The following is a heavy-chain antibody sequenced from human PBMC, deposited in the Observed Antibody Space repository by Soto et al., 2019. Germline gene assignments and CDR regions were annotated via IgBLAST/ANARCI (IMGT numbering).Heavy chain of an antibody. CDR2: INSSGST. J-gene: IGHJ3*02. CDR3: ARIRARFSRSAFDI. CDR1: AGSFTTYY. Sequence: QVQLQQWGAGLLKPSETLSLTCAVYAGSFTTYYWSWIRQPPGKGLEWIGEINSSGSTNYTPSLKSRLTISVDTSKNQFSRRLTSVTAADTAVYYCARIRARFSRSAFDIWGQGTMVTVSS. D-gene: IGHD3-10*01. V-gene: IGHV4-34*01.